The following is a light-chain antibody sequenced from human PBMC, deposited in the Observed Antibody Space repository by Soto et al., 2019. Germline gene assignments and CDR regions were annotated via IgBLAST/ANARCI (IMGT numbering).Light chain of an antibody. CDR2: DVS. Sequence: QSVLTQPASVSGSPGQSITISCTGTSSDVGGYSYVSWYQQHPGKAPKLMIYDVSNRPSGVSNRFSGSKSGNTASLTISGIQAEDEADYYCSSYTGSSTLYVFGTGTKLTVL. V-gene: IGLV2-14*01. CDR1: SSDVGGYSY. J-gene: IGLJ1*01. CDR3: SSYTGSSTLYV.